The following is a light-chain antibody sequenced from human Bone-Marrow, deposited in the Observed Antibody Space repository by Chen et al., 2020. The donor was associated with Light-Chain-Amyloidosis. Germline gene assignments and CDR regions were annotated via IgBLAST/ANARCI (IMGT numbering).Light chain of an antibody. J-gene: IGKJ4*01. Sequence: EIVLTQSPGTLSLSTGEGANLSCRASQTISSNYLTWHQQKFGQAPRLLIYGSSSRATGIPDRFTGSGSGTDFTLTINRLEPEDYAMYYCQQYGTSPLTFGGGTKVEIK. CDR3: QQYGTSPLT. V-gene: IGKV3-20*01. CDR1: QTISSNY. CDR2: GSS.